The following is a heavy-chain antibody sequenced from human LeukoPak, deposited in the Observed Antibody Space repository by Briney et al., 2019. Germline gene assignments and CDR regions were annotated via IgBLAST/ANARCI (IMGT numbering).Heavy chain of an antibody. CDR1: GYTFTGYY. J-gene: IGHJ6*02. D-gene: IGHD6-13*01. Sequence: GASVKVSCKASGYTFTGYYMHWVRQAPGQGLEWMGRINPNSGGTNYAPKFQGRVTMTRDTSISTAYMELSRLRSDDTAVYYCARDRRRGIAAVRAASAGMDVWGQGTTVTVSS. V-gene: IGHV1-2*06. CDR2: INPNSGGT. CDR3: ARDRRRGIAAVRAASAGMDV.